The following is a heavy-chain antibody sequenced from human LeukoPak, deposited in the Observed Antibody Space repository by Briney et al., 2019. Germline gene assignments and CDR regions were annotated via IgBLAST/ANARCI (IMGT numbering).Heavy chain of an antibody. Sequence: GGSLRLSCATSGFTFTTYWMHWVRQAPGKGLVRVSRVNSDGTSTTYADSVKGRFTISRDNAKNTLYLQMNSLRADDTAVYYCTGSRTSNWFDPWGQGTLVTVSS. D-gene: IGHD2-15*01. CDR1: GFTFTTYW. V-gene: IGHV3-74*01. CDR2: VNSDGTST. J-gene: IGHJ5*02. CDR3: TGSRTSNWFDP.